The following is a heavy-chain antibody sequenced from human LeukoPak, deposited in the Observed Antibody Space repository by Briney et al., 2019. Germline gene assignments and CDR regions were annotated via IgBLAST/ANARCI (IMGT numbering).Heavy chain of an antibody. CDR2: IKEDGSVK. Sequence: PGGSLRLSCAASGFTFSSYWMNWVRQAPGKGLEWVAYIKEDGSVKSYADSMKGRFTISRDNAKNSLYLQMNSLRAEDTAVYCCASSRLPGYWGQGTLVTVSS. J-gene: IGHJ4*02. V-gene: IGHV3-7*01. CDR1: GFTFSSYW. CDR3: ASSRLPGY.